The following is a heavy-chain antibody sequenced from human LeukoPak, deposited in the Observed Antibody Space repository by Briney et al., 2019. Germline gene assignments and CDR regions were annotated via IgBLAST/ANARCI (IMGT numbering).Heavy chain of an antibody. V-gene: IGHV3-7*04. Sequence: GGSLRLSCAASGFTFSSYEMNWVRQAPGKGLEWVANIKQDGGEKYYVDSVKGRFTISRDNAKNSLYLQMNSLRPEDTAVYYCAGRGDGNLYYFDHWGRGTLVTASS. CDR2: IKQDGGEK. CDR1: GFTFSSYE. CDR3: AGRGDGNLYYFDH. J-gene: IGHJ4*02. D-gene: IGHD5-24*01.